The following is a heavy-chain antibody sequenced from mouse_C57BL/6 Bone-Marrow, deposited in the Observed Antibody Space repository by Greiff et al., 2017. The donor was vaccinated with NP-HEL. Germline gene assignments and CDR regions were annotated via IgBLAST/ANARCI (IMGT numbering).Heavy chain of an antibody. CDR2: IDPSDSYT. CDR3: ARERCPSGTDLAY. Sequence: QVQLQQPGAELVMPGASVKLSCKASGYTFTSYWMHWVKQRPGQGLEWIGEIDPSDSYTNYNQKFKGKSTLTVDKSSSTAYMQLSSLTSEDSAVYYCARERCPSGTDLAYWGQGTLVTVSA. CDR1: GYTFTSYW. V-gene: IGHV1-69*01. J-gene: IGHJ3*01. D-gene: IGHD4-1*01.